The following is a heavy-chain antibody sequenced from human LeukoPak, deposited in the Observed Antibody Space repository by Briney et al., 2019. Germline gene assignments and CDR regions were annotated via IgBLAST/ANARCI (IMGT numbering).Heavy chain of an antibody. V-gene: IGHV1-2*02. CDR2: INPNSGGT. Sequence: ASVKVSCKASGYTFTGYYMHWVRQAPGLGLEWMGWINPNSGGTNYAQKFQGRVTMTRDTSISTAYMELSRLRSDDTAVYYCARDEAVAGTSSWFDPWGQGTLVTVSS. CDR3: ARDEAVAGTSSWFDP. D-gene: IGHD6-19*01. CDR1: GYTFTGYY. J-gene: IGHJ5*02.